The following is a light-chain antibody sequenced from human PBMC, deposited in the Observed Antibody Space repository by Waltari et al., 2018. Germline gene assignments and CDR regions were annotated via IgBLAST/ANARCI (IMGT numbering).Light chain of an antibody. V-gene: IGLV2-23*01. CDR2: EAY. CDR1: GRDGGVSNV. CDR3: CTYAGSSTWV. Sequence: QSALAQPASVSGSPGQSVTIPCTGAGRDGGVSNVFSWYQQHPGKAPKLMIYEAYKRPSGVSNRFSGSKSGNTASLTISGLQTDDEAEYYCCTYAGSSTWVFGGGTKLTVL. J-gene: IGLJ3*02.